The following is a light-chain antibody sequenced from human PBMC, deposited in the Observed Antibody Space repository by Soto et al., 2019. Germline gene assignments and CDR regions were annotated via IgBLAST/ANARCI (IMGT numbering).Light chain of an antibody. Sequence: QSVLTQPPSVSGAPGQMVTISCTGSSSNIGAGYDVHGYQQLPGTAPKLLIYGNSNRPSGVPDRFSGSKSGTSASLAITGLQAEDEADYYCQSYDSGLSGSDVFGPGTKVTVL. J-gene: IGLJ1*01. CDR2: GNS. V-gene: IGLV1-40*01. CDR3: QSYDSGLSGSDV. CDR1: SSNIGAGYD.